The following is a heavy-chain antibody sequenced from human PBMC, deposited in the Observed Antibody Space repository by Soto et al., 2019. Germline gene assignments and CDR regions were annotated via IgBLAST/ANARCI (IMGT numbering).Heavy chain of an antibody. CDR3: ARTLSWRRGPVDS. CDR1: GFIFNTYS. Sequence: ESGGGLIQPGGSLRLSCAASGFIFNTYSMNWVRQAPGKGLEWVSYISGSSQTIFYADSVRGRFTISRDNANNSTYLQMGSRRDEDTAVYYGARTLSWRRGPVDSWGQGTLVTVSS. D-gene: IGHD2-15*01. V-gene: IGHV3-48*02. CDR2: ISGSSQTI. J-gene: IGHJ4*02.